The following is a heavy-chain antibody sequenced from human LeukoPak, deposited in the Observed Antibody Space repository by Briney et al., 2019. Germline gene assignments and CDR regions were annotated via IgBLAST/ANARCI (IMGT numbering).Heavy chain of an antibody. V-gene: IGHV4-59*01. CDR1: GGSISIYY. CDR3: ARLINKLIAATGTGPFDH. Sequence: PSETLSLTCTVSGGSISIYYWSWIRQPPGKGLEWIGYIYYSGTTNYNPSLKSRVTISVDTSKNQFSLKLSSVTAADTAVYYCARLINKLIAATGTGPFDHWGQGTLVTASS. J-gene: IGHJ4*02. CDR2: IYYSGTT. D-gene: IGHD6-13*01.